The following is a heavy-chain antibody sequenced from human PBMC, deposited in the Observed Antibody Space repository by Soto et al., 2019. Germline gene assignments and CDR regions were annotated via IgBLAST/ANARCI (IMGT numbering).Heavy chain of an antibody. CDR1: GGTFSSYA. D-gene: IGHD6-6*01. CDR2: IIPIFGTA. J-gene: IGHJ6*02. V-gene: IGHV1-69*01. Sequence: QVQLVQSGAEVKKPGSSVKVSCKASGGTFSSYAISWVRQAPGHGLEWMGGIIPIFGTANYAQKFQGRVTMTADESTSTGYMELSSLRSEDTAVYYCARGSRVSSSSFYGMDVWGQGTTVTVSS. CDR3: ARGSRVSSSSFYGMDV.